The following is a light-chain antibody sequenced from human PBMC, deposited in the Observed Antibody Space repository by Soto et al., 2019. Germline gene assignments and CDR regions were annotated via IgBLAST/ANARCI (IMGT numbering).Light chain of an antibody. CDR3: SSYRDTDTLVI. CDR1: SSDIGGYSY. J-gene: IGLJ2*01. Sequence: QSALTQPASVSGSLGQSITLSCTGTSSDIGGYSYVSWYQQSPGKAPKLIIFEVRDRPLGVSDRFSGSKSGNTASLTISGLRAEDEATYYCSSYRDTDTLVIFGGGTKVTVL. CDR2: EVR. V-gene: IGLV2-14*01.